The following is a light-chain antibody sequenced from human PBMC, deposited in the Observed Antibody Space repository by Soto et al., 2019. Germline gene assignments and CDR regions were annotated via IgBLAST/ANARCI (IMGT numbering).Light chain of an antibody. CDR2: GVS. CDR3: QVYGSSPKT. V-gene: IGKV3-20*01. J-gene: IGKJ1*01. CDR1: QPVNSGY. Sequence: EIVLTQSPGTLSLSPGERATLSCRASQPVNSGYLAWYQQKPGQAPRLLMYGVSTRATGIPDRFSGSGAGTDFTLTISRLEPGDFAVYYCQVYGSSPKTFGQGTKVDIK.